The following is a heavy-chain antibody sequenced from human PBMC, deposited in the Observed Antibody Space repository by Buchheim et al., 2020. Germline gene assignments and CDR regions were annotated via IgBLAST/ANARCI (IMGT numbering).Heavy chain of an antibody. V-gene: IGHV1-2*04. CDR2: INPNSGGT. J-gene: IGHJ6*02. Sequence: QVQLVQSGAEVKKPGASVKVSCKASGYTFTGYYMHWVRQAPGQGLEWMGWINPNSGGTNYAQKFQGWVTMTRDTSISTAYMELSRLRSDDTAVYYCARGEQDYSSGWYYYYYYGMDVWGQGTT. CDR3: ARGEQDYSSGWYYYYYYGMDV. CDR1: GYTFTGYY. D-gene: IGHD6-19*01.